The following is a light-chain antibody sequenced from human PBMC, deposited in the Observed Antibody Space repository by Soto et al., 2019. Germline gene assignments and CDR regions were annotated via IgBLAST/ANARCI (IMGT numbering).Light chain of an antibody. CDR2: GAS. CDR3: QQYGSSPVT. V-gene: IGKV3-20*01. CDR1: PSVSSSY. J-gene: IGKJ2*01. Sequence: EIVLTQSPGTLSLSPGERATLSCRASPSVSSSYLAWYQQKPGQAPRLLIYGASSRATGIPDRFSGSGSGTDFTLTISRLEPEDFAVYYCQQYGSSPVTFGQGTKLEIK.